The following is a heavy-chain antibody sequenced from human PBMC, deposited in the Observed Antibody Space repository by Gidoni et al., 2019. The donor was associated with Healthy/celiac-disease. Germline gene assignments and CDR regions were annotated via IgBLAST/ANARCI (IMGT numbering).Heavy chain of an antibody. Sequence: QVQLQESGPGLVKPSETLSLTCTVSGGSVSSYYWRWIRQPPGKGLEWIGYIYYSGSTNYNPSLKSRVTISVDTSKNQFSLKLSSVTAADTAVYYCARAGDYGDYKANAFDIWGQGTMVTVSS. D-gene: IGHD4-17*01. CDR2: IYYSGST. CDR1: GGSVSSYY. CDR3: ARAGDYGDYKANAFDI. V-gene: IGHV4-59*02. J-gene: IGHJ3*02.